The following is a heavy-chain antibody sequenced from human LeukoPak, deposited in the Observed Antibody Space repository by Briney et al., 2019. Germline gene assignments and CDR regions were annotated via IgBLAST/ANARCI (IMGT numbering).Heavy chain of an antibody. J-gene: IGHJ5*02. D-gene: IGHD1-26*01. CDR1: GGTFTSYA. V-gene: IGHV1-69*13. CDR2: IIPVSGTT. Sequence: ASVKVSCKTSGGTFTSYAITWVRQAPGQGLEWMGKIIPVSGTTNYAQKFQGRVTFTADESTSTAYMELSSLRSEDTALYYCARKLRLGGNWFDPWGQGTLVTVSS. CDR3: ARKLRLGGNWFDP.